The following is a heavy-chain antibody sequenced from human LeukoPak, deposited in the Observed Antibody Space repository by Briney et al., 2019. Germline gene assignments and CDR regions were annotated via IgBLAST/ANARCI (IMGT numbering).Heavy chain of an antibody. CDR3: AVLRFLESPRGAFDP. CDR1: GFTFSSSA. Sequence: GGSLRLSCAASGFTFSSSAMTWVRQAPGKGLDWVSGISSSGDSTYYADSVKGRFTISRDNSKNTLYLQMNSLRAEDTAVYYCAVLRFLESPRGAFDPWGQGTLVTVSS. D-gene: IGHD3-3*01. J-gene: IGHJ5*02. V-gene: IGHV3-23*01. CDR2: ISSSGDST.